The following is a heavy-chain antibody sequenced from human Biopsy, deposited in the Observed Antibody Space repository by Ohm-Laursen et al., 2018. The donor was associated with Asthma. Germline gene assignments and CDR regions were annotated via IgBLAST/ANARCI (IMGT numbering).Heavy chain of an antibody. CDR2: IKHDGSEK. CDR1: GFDFSDYT. Sequence: GSLRLSCTASGFDFSDYTMNWVRQVPGQGLEWVANIKHDGSEKNHVDSLKGRFTISRDNAKNLLFLQMNSLRAEDTAVYYCARTFHFWSPYHAEHYQLWGQGTLVTVSS. V-gene: IGHV3-7*01. D-gene: IGHD3-3*01. J-gene: IGHJ1*01. CDR3: ARTFHFWSPYHAEHYQL.